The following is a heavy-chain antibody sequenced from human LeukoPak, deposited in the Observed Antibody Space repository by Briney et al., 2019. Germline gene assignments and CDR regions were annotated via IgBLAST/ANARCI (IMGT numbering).Heavy chain of an antibody. CDR3: ARGVSGSYFS. J-gene: IGHJ4*02. V-gene: IGHV3-66*01. CDR1: GFTFSSYG. D-gene: IGHD3-10*01. CDR2: IYSGNT. Sequence: GRSLRLSCAASGFTFSSYGMHWVRQAPEKGLEWVSIIYSGNTNYADSVKGRFTISRDNSKNTLYLQMNSLRAEDTAIYYCARGVSGSYFSWGQGTLVTVSS.